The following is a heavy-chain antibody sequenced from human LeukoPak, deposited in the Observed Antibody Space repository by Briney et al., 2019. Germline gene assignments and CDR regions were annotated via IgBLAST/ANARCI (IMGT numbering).Heavy chain of an antibody. Sequence: GGSLRLSCAASGFTLHTYNMNWVRQAPGKGLEWVAVISYDGSNKYYADSVKGRFTISRDNSKNTLYLQMNSLRAEDTAVYYCAGSYCSGGSCYGMDVWGQGTTVTVSS. CDR3: AGSYCSGGSCYGMDV. D-gene: IGHD2-15*01. CDR1: GFTLHTYN. V-gene: IGHV3-30-3*01. J-gene: IGHJ6*02. CDR2: ISYDGSNK.